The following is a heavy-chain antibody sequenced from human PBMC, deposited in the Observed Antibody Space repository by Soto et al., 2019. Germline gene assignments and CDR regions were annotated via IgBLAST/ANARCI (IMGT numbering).Heavy chain of an antibody. CDR2: ISAYNGNT. CDR3: ARVPRIAVAGDY. J-gene: IGHJ4*02. D-gene: IGHD6-19*01. Sequence: ASVKVSCKASGGTFTSYGISWVRLAPGQGLEWMGWISAYNGNTNYAQKLQGRVTMTTDTSTSTAYMELRSLRSDDTAVYYCARVPRIAVAGDYWGQGTLVTVSS. V-gene: IGHV1-18*01. CDR1: GGTFTSYG.